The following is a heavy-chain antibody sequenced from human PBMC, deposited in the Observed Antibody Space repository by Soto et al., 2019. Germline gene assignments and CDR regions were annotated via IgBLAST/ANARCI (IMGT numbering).Heavy chain of an antibody. V-gene: IGHV4-61*01. D-gene: IGHD1-1*01. CDR3: ARVERGTATTVVDAFDI. CDR2: MSHSGGT. Sequence: PSETLSLTCAVYGGFVSSGTYYWSWIRQPPGKGLEWFGEMSHSGGTHFNPSLKSRVTISVDTSKNQFSLKMSSVTAADTALYYCARVERGTATTVVDAFDIWGPGTMVTVSS. J-gene: IGHJ3*02. CDR1: GGFVSSGTYY.